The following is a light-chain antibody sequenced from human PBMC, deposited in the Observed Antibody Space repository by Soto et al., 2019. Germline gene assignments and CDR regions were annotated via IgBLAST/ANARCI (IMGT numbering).Light chain of an antibody. CDR3: GTWDSTLSAVV. CDR1: RSNIGKNY. Sequence: QSVLTQPPSVSAAPGQKVTISCSGSRSNIGKNYVSRYQQLPGTAPKLLIYDNNKRPSGIPDRFSGSRSDTSATLAITGLQTGDEADYYCGTWDSTLSAVVIAGGTKLTVL. CDR2: DNN. V-gene: IGLV1-51*01. J-gene: IGLJ2*01.